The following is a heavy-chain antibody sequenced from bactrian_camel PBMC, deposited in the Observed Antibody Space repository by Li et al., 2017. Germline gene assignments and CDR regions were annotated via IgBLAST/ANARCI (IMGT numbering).Heavy chain of an antibody. J-gene: IGHJ4*01. CDR2: ISHDGRK. V-gene: IGHV3S53*01. D-gene: IGHD5*01. CDR1: VGTSNTHLC. Sequence: HVQLVESGGGSVQAGGSLRLSCAASVGTSNTHLCMGWFRQAPGKEREGVAAISHDGRKQYHASVARRFVISRNNAYNTMYLQMNGLKPEDTGKYYCAAAARHLCGGWPPRLVGLRPGDPGHRL.